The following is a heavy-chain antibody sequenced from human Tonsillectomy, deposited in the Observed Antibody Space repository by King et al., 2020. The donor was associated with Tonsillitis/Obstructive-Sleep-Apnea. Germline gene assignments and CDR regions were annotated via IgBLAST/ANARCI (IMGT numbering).Heavy chain of an antibody. CDR3: ARQVGSGRWTFDY. CDR1: GGSISNSSYF. J-gene: IGHJ4*02. Sequence: QLQESGPGLVKPSETLSLTCTVSGGSISNSSYFWGWIRQPPGKGLEWIGTIYYTGRTYYSPSPKSRVTISVDTSKSQFSLKLSSVTAADTAVYYCARQVGSGRWTFDYWGQGTLVTVSS. V-gene: IGHV4-39*01. D-gene: IGHD3-10*01. CDR2: IYYTGRT.